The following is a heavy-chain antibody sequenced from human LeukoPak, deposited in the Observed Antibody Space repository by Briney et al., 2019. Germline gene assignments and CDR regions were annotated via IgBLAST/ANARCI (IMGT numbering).Heavy chain of an antibody. CDR1: GFTVSSNY. J-gene: IGHJ4*02. Sequence: PGGSLRLSCAASGFTVSSNYMSWVRQAPGKGLEWVSVIYSGGSTYYAVSVKGRFTISRDNFKNTLYLQMNSLRAEDTAVYYCARERQYYFDYWGQGTLVTVSS. CDR2: IYSGGST. V-gene: IGHV3-53*01. CDR3: ARERQYYFDY.